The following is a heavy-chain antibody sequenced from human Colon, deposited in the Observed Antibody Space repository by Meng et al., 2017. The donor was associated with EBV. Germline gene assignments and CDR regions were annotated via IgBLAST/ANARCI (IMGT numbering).Heavy chain of an antibody. CDR2: IFYSGNT. CDR1: GDSISTNGYY. Sequence: QLQLQESGPGLLKPSETLSLMCSVSGDSISTNGYYWGWIRKSPGKGLEWIGSIFYSGNTYFNPSLKNRVTISVDTSKNQFSLKLSSVTAADTAIYYCARERGGVTRDFDSWGQGALVTVAS. CDR3: ARERGGVTRDFDS. J-gene: IGHJ4*02. D-gene: IGHD3-16*01. V-gene: IGHV4-39*07.